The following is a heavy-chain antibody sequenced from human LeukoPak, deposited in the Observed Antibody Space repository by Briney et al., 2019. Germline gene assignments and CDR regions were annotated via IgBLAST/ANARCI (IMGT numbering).Heavy chain of an antibody. CDR2: IYSGGST. V-gene: IGHV3-66*01. CDR3: ARDPISYDFNWFDP. J-gene: IGHJ5*02. Sequence: GGSLRLSCAASGFTVSSNYMSWVRQAPGKGLEWVSVIYSGGSTYYADSVKGRFTISRDNSKNTLYLQMNSLRAEDTAVYYCARDPISYDFNWFDPWGQGTLVTVSS. D-gene: IGHD3-3*01. CDR1: GFTVSSNY.